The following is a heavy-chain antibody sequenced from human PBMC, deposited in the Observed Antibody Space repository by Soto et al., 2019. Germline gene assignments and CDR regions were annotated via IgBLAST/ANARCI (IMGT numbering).Heavy chain of an antibody. CDR2: IYYSGST. J-gene: IGHJ4*02. D-gene: IGHD1-1*01. Sequence: SETLSLTCTGSGGSISSYYWSWIRQPPGKGLEWIGYIYYSGSTNYNPSLKSRVTISVDTSKNQFSLKLSSVTAADTAVYYCARVAFPGTFYYFDYWGQGTLVTVSS. CDR3: ARVAFPGTFYYFDY. V-gene: IGHV4-59*01. CDR1: GGSISSYY.